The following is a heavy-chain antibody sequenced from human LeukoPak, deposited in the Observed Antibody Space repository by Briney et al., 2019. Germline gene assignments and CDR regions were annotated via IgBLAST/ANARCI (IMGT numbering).Heavy chain of an antibody. V-gene: IGHV4-39*07. CDR3: ARGQGAARPWINYYYYYYMDV. CDR2: INHNGST. CDR1: GGSISSSSYY. J-gene: IGHJ6*03. Sequence: SETLSLTCTVSGGSISSSSYYWSWIRQPPGKGLEWIGEINHNGSTNYNPSLKSRVTISVDTSKNQFSLKLSSVTAADTAVYYCARGQGAARPWINYYYYYYMDVWGKGTTVTVSS. D-gene: IGHD6-6*01.